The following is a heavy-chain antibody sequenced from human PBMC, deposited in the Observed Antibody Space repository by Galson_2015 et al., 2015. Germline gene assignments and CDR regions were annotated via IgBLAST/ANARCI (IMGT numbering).Heavy chain of an antibody. CDR1: GFSLSTSGVG. J-gene: IGHJ4*02. V-gene: IGHV2-5*02. CDR2: IYWDDDK. Sequence: PALVKPTQTLTLTCTFSGFSLSTSGVGVGWIRQPPGKALEWLALIYWDDDKRYSPSLKSRLTITKDTSKNQVVLTMTNMGPVDTATYYCAHNKRDSSGYYPCFDYWGQGTLVTVSS. CDR3: AHNKRDSSGYYPCFDY. D-gene: IGHD3-22*01.